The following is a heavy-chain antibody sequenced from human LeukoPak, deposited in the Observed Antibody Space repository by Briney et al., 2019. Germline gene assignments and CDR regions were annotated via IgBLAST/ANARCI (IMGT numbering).Heavy chain of an antibody. Sequence: GGSLRLSCAASGFTFSSYWMSWVRQAPGKGLEWVANIKQDGSEKYYVDSVKGRFTISRDNAKNSLYLQMNSLRAEDTAVYYCARAVPRVYYDFWSGYPDGYFDYWGQGTLVTVSS. CDR2: IKQDGSEK. J-gene: IGHJ4*02. V-gene: IGHV3-7*01. D-gene: IGHD3-3*01. CDR1: GFTFSSYW. CDR3: ARAVPRVYYDFWSGYPDGYFDY.